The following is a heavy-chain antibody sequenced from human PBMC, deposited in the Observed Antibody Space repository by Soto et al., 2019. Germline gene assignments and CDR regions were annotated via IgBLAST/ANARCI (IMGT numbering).Heavy chain of an antibody. V-gene: IGHV1-58*02. CDR2: IVVGSGNT. CDR3: AADMAAAGNYYCYGMDV. J-gene: IGHJ6*02. D-gene: IGHD6-13*01. CDR1: GFTFSNSA. Sequence: QMQLVQSGPEVKKPGTSVKVSCKTSGFTFSNSAMQWVRQARGQRLEWIGWIVVGSGNTNHAQKFQDRVTITRDMSTSTAYMELSNLRFEDRAVYYCAADMAAAGNYYCYGMDVWGQGPTVTVSS.